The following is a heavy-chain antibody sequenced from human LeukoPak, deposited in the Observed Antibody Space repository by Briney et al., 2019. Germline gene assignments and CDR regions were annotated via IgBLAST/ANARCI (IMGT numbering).Heavy chain of an antibody. J-gene: IGHJ5*02. V-gene: IGHV1-18*04. D-gene: IGHD3-10*01. CDR2: ISAYNGNT. CDR1: GYTFASYG. CDR3: ARDGRGAGGLQGFDP. Sequence: ASVKVSCKASGYTFASYGISWGRQAPGQGLEGMGWISAYNGNTNYAQKLQGRVTMTTDTSTSTAYMELRSLRSGDTAVYYCARDGRGAGGLQGFDPWGQGTLVTVSS.